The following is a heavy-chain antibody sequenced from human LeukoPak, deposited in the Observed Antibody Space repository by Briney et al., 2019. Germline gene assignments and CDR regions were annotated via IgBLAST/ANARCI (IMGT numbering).Heavy chain of an antibody. D-gene: IGHD1-26*01. CDR3: EWEHPTGDY. J-gene: IGHJ4*02. V-gene: IGHV1-8*01. Sequence: GASVKVSCKASGYTFTSYDINWVRQATGQGLEWMGWMNPNSGNTGYAQKFQGRVTTTRNISISTAYMELSSLRSEDTAVYYCEWEHPTGDYWGQGTLVTVSS. CDR1: GYTFTSYD. CDR2: MNPNSGNT.